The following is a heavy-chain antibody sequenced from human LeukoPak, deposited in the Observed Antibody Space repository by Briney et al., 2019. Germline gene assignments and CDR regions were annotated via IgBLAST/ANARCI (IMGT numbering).Heavy chain of an antibody. D-gene: IGHD2-2*02. CDR1: GGTLSSYA. CDR2: IIPILGIA. Sequence: ASVKVSCKASGGTLSSYAISWVRQAPGQGLEWMGRIIPILGIANYAQKFQGRVTITADNSTSTAYMELSSLRSEDTAVYYCARDLGYCSSTSCYTLYYYYGMDVWGQGTTVTVSS. V-gene: IGHV1-69*04. J-gene: IGHJ6*02. CDR3: ARDLGYCSSTSCYTLYYYYGMDV.